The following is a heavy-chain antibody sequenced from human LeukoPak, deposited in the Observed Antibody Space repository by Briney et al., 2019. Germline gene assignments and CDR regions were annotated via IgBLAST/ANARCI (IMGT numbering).Heavy chain of an antibody. CDR2: INPAIGDS. J-gene: IGHJ5*02. D-gene: IGHD3-10*01. V-gene: IGHV1-3*01. CDR1: GYSFTTFA. Sequence: GASVKVSCKASGYSFTTFAFHWVRQAPGHRLEWMGWINPAIGDSTYSQNFQGRLTFTRDTFASTVSMELTSLRSEDSAVYYCTRDALKVRETHNWFDPWGQGTLVIVSS. CDR3: TRDALKVRETHNWFDP.